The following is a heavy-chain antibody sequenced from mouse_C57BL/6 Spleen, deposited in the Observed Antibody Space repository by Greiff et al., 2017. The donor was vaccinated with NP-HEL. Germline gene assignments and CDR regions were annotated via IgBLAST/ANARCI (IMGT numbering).Heavy chain of an antibody. CDR3: ARITTVTHFDY. D-gene: IGHD1-1*01. CDR2: IHPNSGST. V-gene: IGHV1-64*01. Sequence: VQLQQPGAELVKPGASVKLSCKASGYTFTSYWMHWVKQRPGQGLEWIGMIHPNSGSTNYNEKFKSKAALTVDESSSTAYMQLSSLTSEDSAVYYCARITTVTHFDYWGQGTTLTVSS. CDR1: GYTFTSYW. J-gene: IGHJ2*01.